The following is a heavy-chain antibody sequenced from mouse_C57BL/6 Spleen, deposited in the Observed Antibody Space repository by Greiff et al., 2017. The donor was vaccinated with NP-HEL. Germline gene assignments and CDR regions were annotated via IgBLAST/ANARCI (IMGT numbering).Heavy chain of an antibody. Sequence: QVQLKQPGAELVRPGTSVKLSCKASGYTFTSYWMHWVKQRPGQGLEWIGVIDPSDSYTNYNQKFKGKATLTVDTSSSTAYMQLSSLTSEDSAVYYCARYYYGSEGYFDVWGTGTTVTVSS. D-gene: IGHD1-1*01. V-gene: IGHV1-59*01. CDR2: IDPSDSYT. CDR3: ARYYYGSEGYFDV. J-gene: IGHJ1*03. CDR1: GYTFTSYW.